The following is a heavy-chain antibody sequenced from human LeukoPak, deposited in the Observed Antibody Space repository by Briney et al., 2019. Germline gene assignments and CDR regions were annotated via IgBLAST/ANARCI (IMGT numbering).Heavy chain of an antibody. CDR1: GFTVSSNY. J-gene: IGHJ5*02. Sequence: GGSLRLSCAASGFTVSSNYMSWVRQAPGKGLEWVSVIYSGGSTYYADSVKGRFTISRDNSKNTLYLQMNSLGAEDTAVYYCARDIGGIAARGWLDPWGQGTLVTVSS. CDR2: IYSGGST. CDR3: ARDIGGIAARGWLDP. D-gene: IGHD6-13*01. V-gene: IGHV3-66*01.